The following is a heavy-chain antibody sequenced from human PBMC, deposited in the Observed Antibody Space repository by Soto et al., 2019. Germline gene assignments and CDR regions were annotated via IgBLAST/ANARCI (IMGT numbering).Heavy chain of an antibody. Sequence: QVQLVQSGAEVKRPGASVMVSCKASGYTFTTYGFNWVRQAPGRGLEWMGWISPYNGDTNYAQNFQGRVTLTTDTSTSTAYMELRSLTSDDTAVYYCARTPRAQMIVLESATRFDYWGQGTLVTVSS. CDR1: GYTFTTYG. J-gene: IGHJ4*02. V-gene: IGHV1-18*04. CDR2: ISPYNGDT. D-gene: IGHD2-15*01. CDR3: ARTPRAQMIVLESATRFDY.